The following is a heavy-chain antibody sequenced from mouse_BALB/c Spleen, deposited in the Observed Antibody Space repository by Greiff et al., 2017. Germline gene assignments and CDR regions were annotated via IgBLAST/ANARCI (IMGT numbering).Heavy chain of an antibody. CDR2: IDPETGGT. CDR1: GYTFTDYE. V-gene: IGHV1-15*01. Sequence: QVHVKQSGAELVRPGASVTLSCKASGYTFTDYEMHWVKQTPVHGLEWIGAIDPETGGTAYNQKFKGKATLTADKSSSTAYMELRSLTSEDSAVYYCTRDYRYGGAMDYWGQGTSVTVSS. D-gene: IGHD2-14*01. J-gene: IGHJ4*01. CDR3: TRDYRYGGAMDY.